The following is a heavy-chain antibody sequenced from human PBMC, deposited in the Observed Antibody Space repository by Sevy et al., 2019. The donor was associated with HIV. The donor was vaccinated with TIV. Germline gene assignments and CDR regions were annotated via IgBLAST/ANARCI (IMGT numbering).Heavy chain of an antibody. V-gene: IGHV3-30-3*01. CDR2: ISFDATNK. CDR3: ALERLSSDVAEYFQN. J-gene: IGHJ1*01. Sequence: GGSLRLSCAASGFTFNRYSMHWVRQAPGKGLEWVATISFDATNKDYPDSVKGGFTSSRDNFQNSLFLQMDSLRPEDTAVYYCALERLSSDVAEYFQNWGQGTLVTVSS. CDR1: GFTFNRYS. D-gene: IGHD1-1*01.